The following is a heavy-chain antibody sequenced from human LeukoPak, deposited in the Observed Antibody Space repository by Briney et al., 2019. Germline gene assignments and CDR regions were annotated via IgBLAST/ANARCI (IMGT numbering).Heavy chain of an antibody. CDR2: ISSSGSII. CDR3: ARDWVRGSGSYPDYFDY. V-gene: IGHV3-48*03. J-gene: IGHJ4*02. D-gene: IGHD3-10*01. CDR1: GFTFSSYE. Sequence: GGSLRLSCAASGFTFSSYEMNWVRQAPGKGLEFISYISSSGSIIYYADSVKGRFTISRDNAKNSLYLQMNSLRAEDTAVYYCARDWVRGSGSYPDYFDYWGQGTLVTVSS.